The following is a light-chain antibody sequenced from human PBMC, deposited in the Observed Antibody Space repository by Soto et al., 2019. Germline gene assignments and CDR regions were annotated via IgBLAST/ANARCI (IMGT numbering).Light chain of an antibody. CDR2: NTS. CDR1: QGISSY. V-gene: IGKV1-39*01. CDR3: QESYSSLWGT. J-gene: IGKJ1*01. Sequence: DIQLTQSPSSLSAFVGDRVTITCRVSQGISSYLNWYRQKPGKVPKLLIHNTSNLQSGVPLRFSGSGSGTDFTLTISSLEPEDFATYYCQESYSSLWGTCGQGTKVDIK.